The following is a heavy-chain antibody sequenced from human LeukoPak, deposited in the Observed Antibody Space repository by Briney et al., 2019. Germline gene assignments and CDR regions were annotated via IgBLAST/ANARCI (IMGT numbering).Heavy chain of an antibody. J-gene: IGHJ4*02. V-gene: IGHV4-30-2*01. CDR2: IYHSGST. CDR3: ARDRPGGSSLDY. CDR1: GGSISSGGYY. D-gene: IGHD6-13*01. Sequence: SETLSLTCTVSGGSISSGGYYWSWIRQPPGKGLEWIGYIYHSGSTYYNPSLKSRVTISVDTSKNEFSLKLTSVNAADTAVYYCARDRPGGSSLDYWGQGILVTVSS.